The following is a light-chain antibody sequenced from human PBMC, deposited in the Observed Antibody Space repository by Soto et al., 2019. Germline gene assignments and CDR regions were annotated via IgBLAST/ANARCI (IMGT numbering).Light chain of an antibody. V-gene: IGLV2-14*01. CDR1: SRDVGGYDY. CDR3: CSYASSSSYV. J-gene: IGLJ1*01. Sequence: QSALTQPASVSGSPGQSITISCTGTSRDVGGYDYVSWYQQHPGKVPRVMIYEVSNRPSGVSNRFSGSKSGNTASLTISGLQAQEEADYYCCSYASSSSYVFGTGTKVTVL. CDR2: EVS.